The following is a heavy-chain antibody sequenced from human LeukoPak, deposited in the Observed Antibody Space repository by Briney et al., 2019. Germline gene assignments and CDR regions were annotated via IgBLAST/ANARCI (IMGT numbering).Heavy chain of an antibody. CDR1: GYTFTGYY. CDR2: INPDSGDT. D-gene: IGHD3-10*01. Sequence: APVKVSCKASGYTFTGYYLHWVRQAPGQGLEWMGWINPDSGDTNYLQKFQGRVTMTRDTSISTAYMELSRLSSDDTAVYYCTRDLLGGSGTFDPWGQGTLVTVSS. J-gene: IGHJ5*02. V-gene: IGHV1-2*02. CDR3: TRDLLGGSGTFDP.